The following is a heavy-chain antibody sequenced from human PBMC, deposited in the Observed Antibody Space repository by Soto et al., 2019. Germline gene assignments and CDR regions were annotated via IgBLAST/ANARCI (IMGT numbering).Heavy chain of an antibody. Sequence: GGSLRLSCAASGFTFSSYSMNWVRQAPGKGLEWVSSISSSSSYIYYADSVKGRFTISRDNAKNSLYLQMNSLRAEDTAVYYCARSSGGVYYYDSSGPDAFDIWGQGTMVTVSS. CDR3: ARSSGGVYYYDSSGPDAFDI. V-gene: IGHV3-21*01. CDR1: GFTFSSYS. J-gene: IGHJ3*02. CDR2: ISSSSSYI. D-gene: IGHD3-22*01.